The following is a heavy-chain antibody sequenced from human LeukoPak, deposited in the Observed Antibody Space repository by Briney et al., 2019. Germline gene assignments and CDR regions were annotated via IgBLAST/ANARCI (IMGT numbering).Heavy chain of an antibody. J-gene: IGHJ4*02. D-gene: IGHD3-22*01. CDR3: ARDPYYYDSSGYYGEGFDY. V-gene: IGHV3-21*01. Sequence: GGSLRLSCVASGFTFSSYSMNWVRQAPGKGLEWVSYISSSRNYIFYADSVKGRFTISRDNAKNSLYLRMNSLRAEDTAVYYCARDPYYYDSSGYYGEGFDYWGQGTLVTVSS. CDR2: ISSSRNYI. CDR1: GFTFSSYS.